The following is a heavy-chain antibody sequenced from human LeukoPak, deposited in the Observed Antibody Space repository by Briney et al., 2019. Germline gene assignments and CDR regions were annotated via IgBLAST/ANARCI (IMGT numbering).Heavy chain of an antibody. J-gene: IGHJ3*02. Sequence: GGSLRLSCAASGFTFNTYSMNWVRQAPGKGLEWVASIFSSSLYINYADSVKGRFTISRDNAENSLFLQMNSLRAEDTAVYYCARVGVAFDIWGQGTMVTVSS. CDR2: IFSSSLYI. V-gene: IGHV3-21*01. CDR3: ARVGVAFDI. CDR1: GFTFNTYS.